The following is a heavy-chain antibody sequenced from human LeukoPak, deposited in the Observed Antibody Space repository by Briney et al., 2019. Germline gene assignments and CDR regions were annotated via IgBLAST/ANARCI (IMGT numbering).Heavy chain of an antibody. Sequence: GGSLRLSCAASGFTFSSYWMSWVRQAPGKGLEWVANIKQDGSEKYYVDSVKGRFTISRDNAKNSLYLQMNSLRAEDTAVYYCARSYSSGWYYGLYYFDYWGREPWSPSPQ. J-gene: IGHJ4*02. V-gene: IGHV3-7*03. CDR1: GFTFSSYW. CDR2: IKQDGSEK. D-gene: IGHD6-19*01. CDR3: ARSYSSGWYYGLYYFDY.